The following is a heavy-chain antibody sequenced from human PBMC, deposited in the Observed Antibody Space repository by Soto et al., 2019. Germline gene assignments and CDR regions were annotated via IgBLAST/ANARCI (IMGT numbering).Heavy chain of an antibody. CDR3: AREGRGVIKGYYYGMDV. CDR1: GFTVSSNY. CDR2: IYSGGST. J-gene: IGHJ6*02. D-gene: IGHD3-3*01. Sequence: GGSLRLSCAASGFTVSSNYMSWVRQAPGKGLEWVSVIYSGGSTYYADSVKGRFTISRDNSKNTLYLQMNSLRAEDTAVYYCAREGRGVIKGYYYGMDVWGQGTRVTVSS. V-gene: IGHV3-53*01.